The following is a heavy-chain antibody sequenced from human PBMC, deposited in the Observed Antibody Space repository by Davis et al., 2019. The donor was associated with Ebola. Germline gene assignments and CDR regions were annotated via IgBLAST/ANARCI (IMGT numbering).Heavy chain of an antibody. Sequence: SVKVSCKASGGTFSSYAISWVRQAPGQGLEWMGGIIPIFGTANYAQKFQGRVTITADESTSTAYMELSSLRSEDTAVYYCARGNTWIQPEFDPWGQGTLVTVSS. CDR1: GGTFSSYA. CDR3: ARGNTWIQPEFDP. V-gene: IGHV1-69*13. D-gene: IGHD5-18*01. CDR2: IIPIFGTA. J-gene: IGHJ5*02.